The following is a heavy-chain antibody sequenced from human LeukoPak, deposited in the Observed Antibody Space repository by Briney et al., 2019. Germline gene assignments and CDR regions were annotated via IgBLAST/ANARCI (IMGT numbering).Heavy chain of an antibody. V-gene: IGHV1-2*02. CDR3: ARDSILVAGTFFDY. Sequence: ASVKVSCKTSGYIFTDYYIHWVRQVPGQGLEWLGWINLNSRATKYSQKLQARVTMTRDTSISTAYMDLSRLKSDDTAVYYCARDSILVAGTFFDYWGQGTLLTVSS. CDR2: INLNSRAT. J-gene: IGHJ4*02. CDR1: GYIFTDYY. D-gene: IGHD6-19*01.